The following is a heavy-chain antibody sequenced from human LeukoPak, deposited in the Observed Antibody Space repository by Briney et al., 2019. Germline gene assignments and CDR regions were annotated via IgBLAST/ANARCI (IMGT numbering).Heavy chain of an antibody. CDR1: GFTVSSNY. Sequence: GRSLRLSCAASGFTVSSNYMSWVRQAPGKGLEWVSVIYSGGSTYYADSVKGRVTISRDNSKNTLYLQMNSLRAEDTAVYYCARPPQGYSSGWYYFDYWGQGTLVTVSS. CDR3: ARPPQGYSSGWYYFDY. D-gene: IGHD6-19*01. J-gene: IGHJ4*02. V-gene: IGHV3-53*01. CDR2: IYSGGST.